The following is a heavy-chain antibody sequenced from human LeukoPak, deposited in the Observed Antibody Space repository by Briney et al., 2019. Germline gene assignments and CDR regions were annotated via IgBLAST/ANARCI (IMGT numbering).Heavy chain of an antibody. Sequence: MASETLSLTCTVSGYSLSSGYYWGWIRQPPGKGLEWIGSVDHSGGTYYNPSLKSRVTISIDTSKNQFSLKLSSVTAADTAVYYCAAFLLQQINVFDIWGQGTMVTVSS. D-gene: IGHD1-1*01. CDR3: AAFLLQQINVFDI. CDR2: VDHSGGT. V-gene: IGHV4-38-2*02. J-gene: IGHJ3*02. CDR1: GYSLSSGYY.